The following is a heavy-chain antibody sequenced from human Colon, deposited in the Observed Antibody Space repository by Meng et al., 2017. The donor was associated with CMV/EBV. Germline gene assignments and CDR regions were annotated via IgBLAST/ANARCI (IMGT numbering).Heavy chain of an antibody. CDR2: VYSGDHA. D-gene: IGHD6-6*01. V-gene: IGHV3-66*02. CDR1: GFTVSTNY. J-gene: IGHJ4*02. Sequence: SCAASGFTVSTNYMSWVRQPPGKGLEWVAVVYSGDHAFYADSVKGRFTISRDRSKNTMFLQMNSLTAEDTATYYCARVPAGRPDDYWGQGTLVTVSS. CDR3: ARVPAGRPDDY.